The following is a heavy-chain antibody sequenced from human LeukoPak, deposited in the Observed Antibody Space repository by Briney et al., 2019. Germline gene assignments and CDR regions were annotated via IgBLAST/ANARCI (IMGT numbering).Heavy chain of an antibody. CDR2: MSYDGSSK. Sequence: GGSLRLSCAASGFTFSRYAMHWVRQAPGKGLEWVALMSYDGSSKYYADSVKGRFTISRDNSKNTLYLQMNSLRAEDTAVYYCAKGTFVTMIVVAYYYFDYWGQGTLVTVSS. J-gene: IGHJ4*02. CDR1: GFTFSRYA. CDR3: AKGTFVTMIVVAYYYFDY. D-gene: IGHD3-22*01. V-gene: IGHV3-30-3*01.